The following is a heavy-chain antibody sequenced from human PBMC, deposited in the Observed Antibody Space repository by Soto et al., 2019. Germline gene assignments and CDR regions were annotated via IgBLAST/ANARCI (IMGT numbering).Heavy chain of an antibody. CDR3: ARDPPFSGILRGTPLMDV. Sequence: ASVKVSCKASGYSFTTHGISWVRRAPGHGLEWMGWISAYNGDTHYVQRFQGRLTMTTDTSTSTAYMELRSLTSDDTAVYYCARDPPFSGILRGTPLMDVWGQGATVTVSS. CDR1: GYSFTTHG. CDR2: ISAYNGDT. V-gene: IGHV1-18*04. D-gene: IGHD4-17*01. J-gene: IGHJ6*02.